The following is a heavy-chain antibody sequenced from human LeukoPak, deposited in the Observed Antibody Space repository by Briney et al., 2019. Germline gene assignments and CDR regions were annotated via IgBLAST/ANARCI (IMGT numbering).Heavy chain of an antibody. Sequence: TGGSLRLSCAASGFTFSSYPMNWVRQVPGKGLEWVSHIKTSSSVMSYADSVMGRFTISRDDAKNSLYLQLSSLRDEDTAVYYCATDKDFAFDFWGQGTLVTVSS. J-gene: IGHJ4*02. CDR3: ATDKDFAFDF. CDR1: GFTFSSYP. V-gene: IGHV3-48*02. CDR2: IKTSSSVM.